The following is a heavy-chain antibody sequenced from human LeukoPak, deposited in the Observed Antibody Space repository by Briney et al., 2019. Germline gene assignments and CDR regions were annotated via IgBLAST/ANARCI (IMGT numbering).Heavy chain of an antibody. V-gene: IGHV1-2*02. CDR2: INPNSGGT. CDR3: AREIVGATQVDY. D-gene: IGHD1-26*01. J-gene: IGHJ4*02. Sequence: ASVKVSYKASGYTFTGYYMHWVRQAPGQGLEWMGWINPNSGGTNYAQKFQGRVTMTRDTSISTAYMELSRLRSDDTAVYYCAREIVGATQVDYWGQGTLVTVSS. CDR1: GYTFTGYY.